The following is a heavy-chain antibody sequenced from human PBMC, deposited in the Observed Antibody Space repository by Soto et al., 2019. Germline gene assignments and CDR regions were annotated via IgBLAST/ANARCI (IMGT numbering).Heavy chain of an antibody. Sequence: GESLKISCAASGFTFSSYWMHWVRQAPGKGLVWVSRINSDGSSTSYADSVKGRFTISRDNAKNTLYLQMNSLRAEDTAVYYCARDVAGAYYYDSSGYYFDYWGQGTLVTVSS. CDR2: INSDGSST. CDR1: GFTFSSYW. CDR3: ARDVAGAYYYDSSGYYFDY. V-gene: IGHV3-74*01. D-gene: IGHD3-22*01. J-gene: IGHJ4*02.